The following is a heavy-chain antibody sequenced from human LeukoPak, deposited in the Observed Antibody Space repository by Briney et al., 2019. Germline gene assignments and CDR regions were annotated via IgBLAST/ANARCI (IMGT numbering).Heavy chain of an antibody. Sequence: GGSLRLSCAASGFTVSSNYMSWVRQAPGKGLEWVSVIYSGGSTYYADSVKGRFTISRDNSKNTLYLQMNSLRAEDTAVYYCAHSSGWSYYFDYWGQGTLVTVSS. D-gene: IGHD6-19*01. CDR1: GFTVSSNY. J-gene: IGHJ4*02. CDR3: AHSSGWSYYFDY. CDR2: IYSGGST. V-gene: IGHV3-53*01.